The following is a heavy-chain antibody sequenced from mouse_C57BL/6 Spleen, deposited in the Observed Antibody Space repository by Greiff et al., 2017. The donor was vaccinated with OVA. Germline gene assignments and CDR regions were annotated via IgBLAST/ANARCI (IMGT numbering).Heavy chain of an antibody. J-gene: IGHJ1*03. CDR1: GYAFTNYL. D-gene: IGHD2-3*01. Sequence: QVQLQQSGAELVRPGTSVKVSCKASGYAFTNYLIEWVKQRPGQGLEWIGVINPGSGGTNYNEKFKGKATLTADKSSSTAYMQLSSLTSEDSAVYFCARSDGYPWYFDVWGTGTTVTVSS. CDR3: ARSDGYPWYFDV. CDR2: INPGSGGT. V-gene: IGHV1-54*01.